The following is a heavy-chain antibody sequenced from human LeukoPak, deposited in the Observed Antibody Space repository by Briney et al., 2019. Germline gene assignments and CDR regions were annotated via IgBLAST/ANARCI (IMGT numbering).Heavy chain of an antibody. V-gene: IGHV1-69*05. D-gene: IGHD3-16*02. J-gene: IGHJ4*02. Sequence: GASVKVSCKASGGTFSSYAISWVRQAPGQGLEWMGRIIPIFGTANYAQKFQGRVTIATDESTSTAYMELSSLRSEDTAVYYCATYIWGSYRYTRFDYWGQGTLVTVSS. CDR1: GGTFSSYA. CDR2: IIPIFGTA. CDR3: ATYIWGSYRYTRFDY.